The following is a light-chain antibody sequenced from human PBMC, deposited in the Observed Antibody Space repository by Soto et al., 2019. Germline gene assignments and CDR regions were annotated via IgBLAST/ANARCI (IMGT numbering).Light chain of an antibody. CDR2: EVT. CDR1: STDFVSYNR. V-gene: IGLV2-18*01. Sequence: QSALTQPPSASGSPGQSVTISCTGTSTDFVSYNRVSWYQQPPGTAPKLMIYEVTKRPSGVPDLFSGSKSGNTASLTISGLHDEDEADYYCSLYTSENAYVFGTGTKLTVL. CDR3: SLYTSENAYV. J-gene: IGLJ1*01.